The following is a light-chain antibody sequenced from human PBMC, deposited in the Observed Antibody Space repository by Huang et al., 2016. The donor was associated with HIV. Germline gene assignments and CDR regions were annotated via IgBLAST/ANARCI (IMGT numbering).Light chain of an antibody. CDR3: QQYDNWPPNT. J-gene: IGKJ5*01. CDR1: QSVGNN. V-gene: IGKV3-15*01. Sequence: EIVMTQSPATLSVSPGERATLSCRASQSVGNNLAWYQQRPGQAPRLLIYVASTRATGIPARFSGSGSGTEFTLTISILQSEDFAVYYCQQYDNWPPNTFGQGTRLDIK. CDR2: VAS.